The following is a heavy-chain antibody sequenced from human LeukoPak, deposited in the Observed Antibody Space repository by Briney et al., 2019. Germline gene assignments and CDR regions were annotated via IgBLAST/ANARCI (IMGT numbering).Heavy chain of an antibody. V-gene: IGHV4-4*07. J-gene: IGHJ6*03. Sequence: PSETLSLTCTVSGGSISSYYWSWIRQPAGKGLEWIGRIYTSGSTNYNPSLKSRVTMSVDTSKNQFSLKLSSVTAADTAVYYCARDLLDCSSTSCYSHYYYMDVWGKGTTVTVSS. CDR3: ARDLLDCSSTSCYSHYYYMDV. CDR2: IYTSGST. D-gene: IGHD2-2*02. CDR1: GGSISSYY.